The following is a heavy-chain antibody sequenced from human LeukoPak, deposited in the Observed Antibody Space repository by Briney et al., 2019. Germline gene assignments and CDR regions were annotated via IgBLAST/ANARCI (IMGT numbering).Heavy chain of an antibody. Sequence: GGSLRLSCTASGFTFSNYGMHWVRQAPGKGLEWVAVISYDGSKKADSVKGRFTISRDNSKNTLYLLMTSLRAEDTAVYYCARDSSDYWGQGTLVTVSS. V-gene: IGHV3-30*03. CDR1: GFTFSNYG. CDR3: ARDSSDY. J-gene: IGHJ4*02. CDR2: ISYDGSKK.